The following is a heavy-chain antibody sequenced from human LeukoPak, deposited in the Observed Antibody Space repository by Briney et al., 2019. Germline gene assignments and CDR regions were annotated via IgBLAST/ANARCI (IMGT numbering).Heavy chain of an antibody. CDR3: ARAFPRLRYFDSNSYYYYGMDV. Sequence: SETLSLTCSVSGGSTRSGRHHWAWVRRPPGKGLEFIGSLDESGRPYYNAPLKSRVTISEDSSGKQFSLNLSSVTAADTAVYYCARAFPRLRYFDSNSYYYYGMDVWGQGTTVTVSS. V-gene: IGHV4-39*07. CDR1: GGSTRSGRHH. J-gene: IGHJ6*02. D-gene: IGHD3-9*01. CDR2: LDESGRP.